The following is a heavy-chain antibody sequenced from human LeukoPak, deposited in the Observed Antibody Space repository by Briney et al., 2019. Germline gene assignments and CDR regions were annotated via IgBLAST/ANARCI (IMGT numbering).Heavy chain of an antibody. CDR3: ATVSEY. D-gene: IGHD1-1*01. CDR1: GFTVNSLA. V-gene: IGHV3-21*01. J-gene: IGHJ4*02. Sequence: GGSLRLSCAASGFTVNSLAMHWVRQAPGKGLEWVSSSGTRSGTKYYADSVKGRFTISRDNAKNTVDLQMNGLRAEDTTVYYCATVSEYWGQGTLVTVSS. CDR2: SGTRSGTK.